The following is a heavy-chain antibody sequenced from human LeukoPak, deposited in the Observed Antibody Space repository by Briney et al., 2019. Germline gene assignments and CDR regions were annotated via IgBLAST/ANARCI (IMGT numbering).Heavy chain of an antibody. D-gene: IGHD6-13*01. J-gene: IGHJ4*02. CDR3: ARVGGEQLAPGGRYFDY. CDR2: IYYSGST. CDR1: GGSISSYY. V-gene: IGHV4-59*01. Sequence: SETLSLTCTVSGGSISSYYWSWIRQPPGKGLGWGGYIYYSGSTNYNPSLKSRVTISVDTSKNQFSLKLSSVTAADTAVYYCARVGGEQLAPGGRYFDYWGQGTRVPVSS.